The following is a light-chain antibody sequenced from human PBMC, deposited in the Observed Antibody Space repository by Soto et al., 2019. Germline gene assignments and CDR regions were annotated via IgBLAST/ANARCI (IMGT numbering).Light chain of an antibody. V-gene: IGKV3-15*01. CDR2: GAS. J-gene: IGKJ4*01. Sequence: EIVMTQSPATLSVSPGERATLSCRASQSVSSDLAWYEQKPVQAPMLLIYGASTRATGISSRFSGSGSGTDFTLTISSLEPEDFAVYYCQQFSSYPLTFCGGTKVDI. CDR3: QQFSSYPLT. CDR1: QSVSSD.